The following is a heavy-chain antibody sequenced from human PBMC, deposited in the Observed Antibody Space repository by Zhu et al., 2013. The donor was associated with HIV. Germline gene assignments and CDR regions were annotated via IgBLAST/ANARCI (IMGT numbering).Heavy chain of an antibody. Sequence: VQLQESGPGLVKPSGTLSLTCAVSGGSISSSNWWSWVRQPPGKGLEWIGEIYYSGSTNYNPSLKSRVTISVDTSKNQFSLKLSSVTAADTAVYYCARVGLVKYYYYYGMDVWGQGTTVTVSS. CDR2: IYYSGST. D-gene: IGHD3-3*01. J-gene: IGHJ6*02. CDR1: GGSISSSNW. V-gene: IGHV4-4*02. CDR3: ARVGLVKYYYYYGMDV.